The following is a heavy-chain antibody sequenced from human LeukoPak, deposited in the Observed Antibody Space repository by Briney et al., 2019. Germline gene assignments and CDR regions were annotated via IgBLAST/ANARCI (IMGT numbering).Heavy chain of an antibody. J-gene: IGHJ4*02. D-gene: IGHD4-11*01. CDR3: AKDEIVRDYSNSAC. V-gene: IGHV1-2*02. CDR1: GYTFTNYY. Sequence: GASVKVSCKASGYTFTNYYIHWVRQAPGQGLEWMGWINPNSCGTNYAQKIQGRVTTTRATSIRTAYMELSRLTSDDTAVYYCAKDEIVRDYSNSACWGQGTLVTVSS. CDR2: INPNSCGT.